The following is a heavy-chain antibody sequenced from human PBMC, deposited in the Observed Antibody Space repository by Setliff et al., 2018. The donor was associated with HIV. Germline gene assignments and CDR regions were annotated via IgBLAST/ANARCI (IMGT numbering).Heavy chain of an antibody. D-gene: IGHD3-3*01. J-gene: IGHJ3*02. V-gene: IGHV3-30*04. CDR3: ARAFGYHDFWSGYSGDEFDI. CDR2: ISIDGSDR. CDR1: GFVFNNYV. Sequence: GGSLRLSCAASGFVFNNYVFTWVRQAPGKGLEWVAVISIDGSDRYYSDSVKGRFTISRDSSKKTLYLQMNRLRSEDTAVYYCARAFGYHDFWSGYSGDEFDIWGQGTLVTV.